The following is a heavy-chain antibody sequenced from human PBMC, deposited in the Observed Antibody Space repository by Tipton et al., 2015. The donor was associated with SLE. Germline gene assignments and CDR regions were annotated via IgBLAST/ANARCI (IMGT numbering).Heavy chain of an antibody. CDR3: ARDPGRYDFGPYGMDV. D-gene: IGHD3-3*01. V-gene: IGHV4-39*07. CDR1: GGSLSTSSYY. CDR2: VYDSEST. J-gene: IGHJ6*02. Sequence: TLSLTCTVSGGSLSTSSYYWGWIRQPPGKGLEWIGTVYDSESTYYNPSLKSRVTISVDTSKNQFSLKLSSVTAADTAVYYCARDPGRYDFGPYGMDVWGQGTTVTVSS.